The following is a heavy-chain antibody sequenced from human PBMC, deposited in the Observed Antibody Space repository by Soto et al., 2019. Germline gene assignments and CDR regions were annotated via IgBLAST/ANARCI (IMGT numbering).Heavy chain of an antibody. Sequence: ASVKVSCKASGYSFTSYDINWVRQATGQGLEWMGWMNPNSGNTGYAQKFQGRVTMTRNTSISTAYMELSSLRSEDTAVYYCARENYYYYGMDVWGQGTTVPVSS. V-gene: IGHV1-8*01. CDR3: ARENYYYYGMDV. CDR1: GYSFTSYD. CDR2: MNPNSGNT. J-gene: IGHJ6*02.